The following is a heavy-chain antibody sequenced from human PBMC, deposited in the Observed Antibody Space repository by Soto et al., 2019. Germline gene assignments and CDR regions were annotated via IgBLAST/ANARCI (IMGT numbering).Heavy chain of an antibody. J-gene: IGHJ4*02. CDR2: ISCSGGST. Sequence: GGSLRLSCAASGFTFSSYAMSWVRQAPGKGLEWVSAISCSGGSTYYADSVKGRFTISRDNSKNTLYLQMNSLRAEDKAVYYCAKVTGDYYDSSGYYGDYFDYWGQGTLVTVSS. V-gene: IGHV3-23*01. CDR1: GFTFSSYA. D-gene: IGHD3-22*01. CDR3: AKVTGDYYDSSGYYGDYFDY.